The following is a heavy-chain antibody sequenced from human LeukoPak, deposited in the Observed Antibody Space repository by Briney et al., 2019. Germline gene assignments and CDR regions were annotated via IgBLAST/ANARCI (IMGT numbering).Heavy chain of an antibody. V-gene: IGHV4-34*01. J-gene: IGHJ4*02. CDR2: INHSGST. Sequence: SETLSLTCAVYGGSFSGYYWSWIRQPPGKGLEWIGEINHSGSTNYNPSLKSRVTISADTSKNQFSLKLSSVTAADTAVYYCARYIAVAGNLVGFDYWGQGTLVTVSS. D-gene: IGHD6-19*01. CDR1: GGSFSGYY. CDR3: ARYIAVAGNLVGFDY.